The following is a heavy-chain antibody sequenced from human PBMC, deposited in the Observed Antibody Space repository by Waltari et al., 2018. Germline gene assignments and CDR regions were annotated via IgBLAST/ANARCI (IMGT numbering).Heavy chain of an antibody. CDR2: VHHSGKT. CDR3: AGDRAIGLFFDY. J-gene: IGHJ4*02. D-gene: IGHD2-2*01. V-gene: IGHV4-4*02. CDR1: GDPISGNYW. Sequence: QVQLQESGQGLVKPSGTLSLTCAVFGDPISGNYWWSWVRQSPEKGLEWIGQVHHSGKTHYNPSLQSRVTISVDKPKNQFSLNLNSVTAADTAVYYCAGDRAIGLFFDYWGRGTLVTVSS.